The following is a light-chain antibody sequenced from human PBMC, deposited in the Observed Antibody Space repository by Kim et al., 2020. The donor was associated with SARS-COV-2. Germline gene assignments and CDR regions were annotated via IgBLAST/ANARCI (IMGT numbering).Light chain of an antibody. CDR1: QSILYSSNNKNY. J-gene: IGKJ2*01. CDR3: QQYYSTPT. Sequence: DIVMTQSPDSLAVSLGERATINCKSSQSILYSSNNKNYLAWYQQKPGQPPKLLIYWASTRESGVPDRFSGSGSGTDFTLTISSLQAEDVAVYYCQQYYSTPTVGPGTKLEIK. CDR2: WAS. V-gene: IGKV4-1*01.